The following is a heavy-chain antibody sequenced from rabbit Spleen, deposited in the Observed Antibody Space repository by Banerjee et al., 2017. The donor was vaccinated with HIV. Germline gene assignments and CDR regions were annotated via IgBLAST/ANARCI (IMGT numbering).Heavy chain of an antibody. D-gene: IGHD6-1*01. CDR3: ARDRDSTKVMFFGL. CDR2: IYTGSSGST. V-gene: IGHV1S45*01. J-gene: IGHJ3*01. Sequence: QEQLEESGGGLVQPEGSLTLTCTASGFSFSSSYYMGWVRQAPGKGLEWIGCIYTGSSGSTYYASWAKGRFTISKTSSTTVTLQMTSLTVADTTTYFCARDRDSTKVMFFGLWGQGTLVTVS. CDR1: GFSFSSSYY.